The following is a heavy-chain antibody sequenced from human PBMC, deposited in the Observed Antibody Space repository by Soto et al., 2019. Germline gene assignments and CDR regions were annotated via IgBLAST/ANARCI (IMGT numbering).Heavy chain of an antibody. CDR3: ARIGSDDLEGATYFDY. Sequence: QVTLKESGPVLVKPTETLTLTCTVSVFLLSNARMGVSWIRQPPGKALEWLAHIFSNDEKSYSTSLKSRLTTAKDTSKSQVVLTMTNMDPVDTATYYCARIGSDDLEGATYFDYWGPATLVTVSS. CDR1: VFLLSNARMG. CDR2: IFSNDEK. D-gene: IGHD1-26*01. V-gene: IGHV2-26*01. J-gene: IGHJ4*02.